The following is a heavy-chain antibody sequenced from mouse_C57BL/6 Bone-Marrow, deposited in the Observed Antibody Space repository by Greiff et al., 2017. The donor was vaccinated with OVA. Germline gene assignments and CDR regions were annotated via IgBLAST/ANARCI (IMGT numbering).Heavy chain of an antibody. D-gene: IGHD1-1*01. CDR1: GYTFTSYW. CDR2: IDPSDSYT. V-gene: IGHV1-59*01. J-gene: IGHJ4*01. CDR3: ANPYYYGSGWYYAMDC. Sequence: QVQLQQPGAELVRPGTSVKLSCKASGYTFTSYWMHWVKQRPGQGLEWIGVIDPSDSYTNYNQKFKGKATLTVDTSSSTAYIQLSSLTSEDSAVYYCANPYYYGSGWYYAMDCWGQGTSVTVSS.